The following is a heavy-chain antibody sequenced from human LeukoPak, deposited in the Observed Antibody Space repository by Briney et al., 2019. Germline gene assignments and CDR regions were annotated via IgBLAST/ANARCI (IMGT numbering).Heavy chain of an antibody. CDR3: AKGVWFGDQPASDY. V-gene: IGHV3-53*01. D-gene: IGHD3-10*01. CDR1: GFTFSSYE. Sequence: GGSLRLSCAASGFTFSSYEMNWVRQAPGKGLEWVSFIYSDNTHYSDSVKGRFTISRDNSKNTLYLQMNSLRAEDTAVYYCAKGVWFGDQPASDYWGQGTLVTVSS. J-gene: IGHJ4*02. CDR2: IYSDNT.